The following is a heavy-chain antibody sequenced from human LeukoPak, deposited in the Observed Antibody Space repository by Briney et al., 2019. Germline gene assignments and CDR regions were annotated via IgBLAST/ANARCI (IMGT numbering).Heavy chain of an antibody. D-gene: IGHD3-22*01. J-gene: IGHJ4*02. Sequence: GGSLRLSCAASGFTFDDYAMHWVRQAPGKGLEWVSLISGDGGSTYYADSVKGRFTISRDNSKTSLYLQMNSLRTEDTALYYCAKGGDSSGYYYPFDYWVEGTLVTVSS. CDR2: ISGDGGST. CDR3: AKGGDSSGYYYPFDY. V-gene: IGHV3-43*02. CDR1: GFTFDDYA.